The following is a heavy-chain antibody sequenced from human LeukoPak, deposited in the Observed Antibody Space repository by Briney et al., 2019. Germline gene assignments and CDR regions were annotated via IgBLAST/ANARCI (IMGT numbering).Heavy chain of an antibody. D-gene: IGHD2-2*01. CDR1: GGSFSGYY. J-gene: IGHJ5*02. V-gene: IGHV4-34*01. Sequence: PSETLSLTCAVYGGSFSGYYWSWIRQPPGKGLEWIGEINHSGSTNYNPSLKSRVTISVDTSKNQFSLKLGSVTAADTAVYYCAGLSEYCSSTSCTNWFDPWGQGTLVTVSS. CDR3: AGLSEYCSSTSCTNWFDP. CDR2: INHSGST.